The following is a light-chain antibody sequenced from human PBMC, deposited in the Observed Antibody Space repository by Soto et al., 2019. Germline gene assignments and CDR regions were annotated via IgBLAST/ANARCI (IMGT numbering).Light chain of an antibody. Sequence: ALTQPRSVSGSPGQSVTISCTGTSNDVGGYNFVSWYQQHPGKVPKLFIYDVSRRPSGVPDRFSGSKSGNTASLTISGLQAEDEADYYCSSYAGSYTLVFGGGTQLTAL. CDR3: SSYAGSYTLV. J-gene: IGLJ2*01. V-gene: IGLV2-11*01. CDR1: SNDVGGYNF. CDR2: DVS.